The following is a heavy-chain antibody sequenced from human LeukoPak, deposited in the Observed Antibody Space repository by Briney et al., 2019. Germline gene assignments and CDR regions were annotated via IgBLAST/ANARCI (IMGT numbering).Heavy chain of an antibody. V-gene: IGHV3-74*01. CDR2: INSDGSST. CDR3: ARGSYYDSSGSMSS. CDR1: GFTFSSYW. D-gene: IGHD3-22*01. Sequence: GGSLRLSCAASGFTFSSYWMHWVRHAPGKGLVWVSRINSDGSSTSYADSVKGRFTISRDNAKNTLYLQMNSLRAEDTAVYYCARGSYYDSSGSMSSRGQGTLVTVSS. J-gene: IGHJ4*02.